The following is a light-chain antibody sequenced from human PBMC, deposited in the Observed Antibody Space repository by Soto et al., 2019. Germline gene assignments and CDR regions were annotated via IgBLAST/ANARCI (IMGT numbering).Light chain of an antibody. Sequence: QSVRAQPSSLSGSPGPSITIYCSGTISDIGAYDYVSWYQQHPGRAPKLIIYEVSHRFSGLSYRFSGPKSGNTASLTISGLQAEDEGDYYCTSFAPGRLYVFGSGTKVTVL. CDR1: ISDIGAYDY. CDR3: TSFAPGRLYV. J-gene: IGLJ1*01. CDR2: EVS. V-gene: IGLV2-14*03.